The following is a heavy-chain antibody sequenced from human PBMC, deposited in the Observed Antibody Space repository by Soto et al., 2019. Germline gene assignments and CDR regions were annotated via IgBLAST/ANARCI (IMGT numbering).Heavy chain of an antibody. J-gene: IGHJ3*02. CDR1: GFTFSSYG. CDR2: IWFDGSDK. Sequence: GSLRLSCAASGFTFSSYGMHWVRQAPGKGLEWVALIWFDGSDKYYTESVKGRFTISRDNSKSMLYLQMNSLRAEDTAVYYCARLYCSASSCYSVGAFDIRGQGTMVT. D-gene: IGHD2-15*01. V-gene: IGHV3-33*01. CDR3: ARLYCSASSCYSVGAFDI.